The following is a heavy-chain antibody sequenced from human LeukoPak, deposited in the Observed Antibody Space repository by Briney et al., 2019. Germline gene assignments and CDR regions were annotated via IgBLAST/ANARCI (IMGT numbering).Heavy chain of an antibody. J-gene: IGHJ5*02. CDR1: GFTFGNYA. V-gene: IGHV3-23*01. CDR2: ISGSGGNT. CDR3: AKRGGYLVDP. Sequence: GGSLRLSCAASGFTFGNYAMSWVRQAPGKGLEWVSVISGSGGNTYYADSVKGRFTISRDNSKNTLYLQMNSLRAEDTAVYYCAKRGGYLVDPWGQETLVTVSS. D-gene: IGHD3-16*01.